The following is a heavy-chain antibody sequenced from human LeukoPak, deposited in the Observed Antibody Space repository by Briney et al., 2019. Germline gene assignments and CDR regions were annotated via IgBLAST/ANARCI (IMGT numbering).Heavy chain of an antibody. Sequence: GGSLRLSCAASGFTFSYYSMNWVRQAPGKGLEWVSYISSTSSIIYYTDSVKGRFTISRDNAKNSLYLQMNSLRDEDTAMYYCARGRTDSDYWGQGTLVTVSS. CDR1: GFTFSYYS. V-gene: IGHV3-48*02. CDR3: ARGRTDSDY. J-gene: IGHJ4*02. CDR2: ISSTSSII.